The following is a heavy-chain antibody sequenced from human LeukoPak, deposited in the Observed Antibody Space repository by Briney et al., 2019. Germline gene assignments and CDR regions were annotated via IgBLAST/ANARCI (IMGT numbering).Heavy chain of an antibody. CDR3: AKDTGPLMITFGGVVISYFDY. D-gene: IGHD3-16*01. CDR2: IKGNGFEP. CDR1: GFIFSNYA. J-gene: IGHJ4*02. V-gene: IGHV3-23*01. Sequence: PGGSLRLSCAVSGFIFSNYAMSWVRQAPGKGREWVSGIKGNGFEPYYADSVKGRFTVSRDNSKHTLSLQMNSLSAEDTAVYYCAKDTGPLMITFGGVVISYFDYWGQGTLVTVSS.